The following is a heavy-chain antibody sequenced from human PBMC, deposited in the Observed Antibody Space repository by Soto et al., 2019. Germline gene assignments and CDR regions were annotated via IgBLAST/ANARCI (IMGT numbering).Heavy chain of an antibody. V-gene: IGHV3-15*01. CDR2: IKSKTDGGTT. Sequence: GGSLRLSCAASGFTFSNAWMSWVRQAPGKGLEWVGRIKSKTDGGTTDYSAPVKGRFTISRDDSKNTLYLQMNSLKTEDTAVYYFTTTLLTGDAFDIWGQGTMVTVSS. D-gene: IGHD7-27*01. J-gene: IGHJ3*02. CDR3: TTTLLTGDAFDI. CDR1: GFTFSNAW.